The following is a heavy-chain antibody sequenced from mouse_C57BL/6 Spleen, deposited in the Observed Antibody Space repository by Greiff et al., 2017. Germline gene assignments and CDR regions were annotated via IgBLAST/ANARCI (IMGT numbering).Heavy chain of an antibody. CDR1: GYTFTDYY. CDR2: INPNNGGT. V-gene: IGHV1-26*01. CDR3: ARFYYGSSYDWYFDV. J-gene: IGHJ1*03. D-gene: IGHD1-1*01. Sequence: EVQLQQSGPELVKPGASVKISCKASGYTFTDYYMNWVKQSHGKSLEWIGDINPNNGGTSYNQKFKGKATLTVDKYSSTAYMELRSLTSEDSAVYYCARFYYGSSYDWYFDVWGTGTTVTVSS.